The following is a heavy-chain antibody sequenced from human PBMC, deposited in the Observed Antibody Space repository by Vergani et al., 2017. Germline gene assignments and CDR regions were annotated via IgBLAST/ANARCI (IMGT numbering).Heavy chain of an antibody. CDR1: GCTFSSYS. CDR2: ISSSSSYI. D-gene: IGHD3-3*01. V-gene: IGHV3-21*01. CDR3: ARGVTTPDDAFDI. Sequence: EVQLVESGGGLVKPGGSLRLSCAASGCTFSSYSMNWVRQAPGKGLEWVSSISSSSSYIYYADSVKGRFTISRDNAKNSLYLQMNSLRAEDTAVYYCARGVTTPDDAFDIWGQGTMVTVSS. J-gene: IGHJ3*02.